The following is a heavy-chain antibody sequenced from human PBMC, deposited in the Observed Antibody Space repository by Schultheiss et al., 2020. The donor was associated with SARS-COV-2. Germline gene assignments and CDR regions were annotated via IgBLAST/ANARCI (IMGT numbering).Heavy chain of an antibody. CDR3: ARDDCSSTSCYRSYYYYGMDV. J-gene: IGHJ6*02. D-gene: IGHD2-2*01. CDR1: GFTFSDYY. Sequence: GGSLRLSCAASGFTFSDYYMSWIRQAPGKGLEWVSYISSSGSTIYYADSVKGRFTISRDNAKNSLYLQMNSLRAEDTAVYYCARDDCSSTSCYRSYYYYGMDVWGQGTTVTVSS. V-gene: IGHV3-11*04. CDR2: ISSSGSTI.